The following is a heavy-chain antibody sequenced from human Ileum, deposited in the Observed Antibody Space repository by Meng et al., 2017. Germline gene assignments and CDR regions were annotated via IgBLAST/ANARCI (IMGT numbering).Heavy chain of an antibody. J-gene: IGHJ4*02. CDR2: ICYSGNT. V-gene: IGHV4-39*01. Sequence: QLQLQESGRGRGKPSETRSRRCTVSGGSSSSSSHCCDWIRQPPGKGLEWIGSICYSGNTYYNPSLKSRVSMSVDTSKKQISLKLNSVTAADTAVYYCARRTGEVDLLDYWGQGTLVTVSS. CDR1: GGSSSSSSHC. CDR3: ARRTGEVDLLDY. D-gene: IGHD7-27*01.